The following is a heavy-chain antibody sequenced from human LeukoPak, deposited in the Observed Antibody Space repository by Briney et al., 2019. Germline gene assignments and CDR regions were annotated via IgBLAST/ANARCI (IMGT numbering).Heavy chain of an antibody. D-gene: IGHD3-10*01. J-gene: IGHJ6*03. CDR2: IIPIFGTA. Sequence: SVKVSCKASGYTFTTYYIHWVRQAPGQGLEWMGGIIPIFGTANYAQKFQGRVTITTDESTSTAYMELSSLRSEDTAVYYCARGSGYYYYYMDVWGKGTTVTVSS. V-gene: IGHV1-69*05. CDR1: GYTFTTYY. CDR3: ARGSGYYYYYMDV.